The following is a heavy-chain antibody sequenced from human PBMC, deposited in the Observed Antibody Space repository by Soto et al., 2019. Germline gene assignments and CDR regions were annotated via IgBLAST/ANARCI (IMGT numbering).Heavy chain of an antibody. CDR2: IYYSGST. J-gene: IGHJ4*02. CDR1: GGSISSGGYY. Sequence: SETLSLTCTVSGGSISSGGYYWTWIRQHPGKGLEWIGYIYYSGSTYYNQSLKSRVTISVDTSKNQFSLKLSSVTAADTAVYYCARRYGRYFDYWGQGTLVTVSS. V-gene: IGHV4-31*03. D-gene: IGHD4-17*01. CDR3: ARRYGRYFDY.